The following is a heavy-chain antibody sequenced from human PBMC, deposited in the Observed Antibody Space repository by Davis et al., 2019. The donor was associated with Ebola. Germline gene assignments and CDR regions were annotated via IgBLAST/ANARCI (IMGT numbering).Heavy chain of an antibody. J-gene: IGHJ6*04. V-gene: IGHV3-23*01. CDR1: GFTFASHA. CDR3: ARDPTTVTLGLGYGMDV. D-gene: IGHD4-17*01. CDR2: ISGNGGNT. Sequence: PGGSLRLSCAASGFTFASHAMRWVRQAPGKGLEWVSDISGNGGNTNYAKSVKGRFTISRDNSKSTLYLQMNSLRAEDTAVYYCARDPTTVTLGLGYGMDVWGKGTTVTVSS.